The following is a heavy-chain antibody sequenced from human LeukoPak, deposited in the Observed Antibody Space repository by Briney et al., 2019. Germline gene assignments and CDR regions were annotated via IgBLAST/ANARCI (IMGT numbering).Heavy chain of an antibody. CDR3: ARDPARGYYDSSGTDYFDY. Sequence: GGSLRLSCAASGFTFSSYAMSWVRQAPGKGLVWVSRINSDGSSTSYADSVKGRFTISRDNAKNTLYLQMNSLRAEDTAVYYCARDPARGYYDSSGTDYFDYWGQGTLVTVSS. V-gene: IGHV3-74*01. CDR2: INSDGSST. D-gene: IGHD3-22*01. CDR1: GFTFSSYA. J-gene: IGHJ4*02.